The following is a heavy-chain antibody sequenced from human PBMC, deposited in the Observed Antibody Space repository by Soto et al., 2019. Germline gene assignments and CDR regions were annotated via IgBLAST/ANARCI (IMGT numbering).Heavy chain of an antibody. D-gene: IGHD3-10*01. CDR2: ISSSSSTI. CDR1: GFTFSSYS. J-gene: IGHJ6*02. Sequence: EVQLVESGGGLVQPGGSLRLSCAASGFTFSSYSMNWVRQDPGKGLEWVSYISSSSSTIYYADSVKGRFTISRDNAKNSLDLQMNSLRDEDTAVYYCARRGVGTYYYYGMDVWGQGTTVTVSS. V-gene: IGHV3-48*02. CDR3: ARRGVGTYYYYGMDV.